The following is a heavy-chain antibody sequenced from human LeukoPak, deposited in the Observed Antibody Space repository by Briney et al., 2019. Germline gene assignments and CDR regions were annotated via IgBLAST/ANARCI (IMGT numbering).Heavy chain of an antibody. CDR1: GDTFSTYW. D-gene: IGHD3-3*01. CDR2: IYPGDSET. CDR3: ARLSARLLDH. Sequence: GESLKISCKGSGDTFSTYWIGWVRQLPGKGLEWMGIIYPGDSETRYSPSFQGQVTMSVDKSSSTAYLQWASLKASDTATYFCARLSARLLDHWGQGTRVTDSS. V-gene: IGHV5-51*01. J-gene: IGHJ4*02.